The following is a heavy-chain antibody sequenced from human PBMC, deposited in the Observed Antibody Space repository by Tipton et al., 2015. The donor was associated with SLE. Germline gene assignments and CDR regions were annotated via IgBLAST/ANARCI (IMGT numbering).Heavy chain of an antibody. D-gene: IGHD4-23*01. CDR3: ARRWSLGYFDY. Sequence: TLSLTCAVYGGSFSGYSWSWIRQPPGKGLEWIGEINHSGSTNYNPSLKSRVTISVDTSKNQFSLKLSSVTAADTAVYYCARRWSLGYFDYWGQGTLVTVSS. CDR1: GGSFSGYS. V-gene: IGHV4-34*01. J-gene: IGHJ4*02. CDR2: INHSGST.